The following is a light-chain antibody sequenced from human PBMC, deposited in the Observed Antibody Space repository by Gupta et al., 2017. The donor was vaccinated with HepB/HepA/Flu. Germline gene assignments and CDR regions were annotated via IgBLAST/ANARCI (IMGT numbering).Light chain of an antibody. V-gene: IGKV1-9*01. J-gene: IGKJ4*01. CDR2: AAS. Sequence: DSQLTPSPSSLSASVGGRVTVTCRASPGFSSYLDWYQQKPGKAPQLLIYAASTLQSGVPSRCSGRGAGTEFTLTISREQPEDFATYYCQQLHSYPHTFGGGTKVEIK. CDR1: PGFSSY. CDR3: QQLHSYPHT.